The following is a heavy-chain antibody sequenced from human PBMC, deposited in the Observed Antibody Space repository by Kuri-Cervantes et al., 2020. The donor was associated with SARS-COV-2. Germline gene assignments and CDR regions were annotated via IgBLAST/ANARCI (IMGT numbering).Heavy chain of an antibody. V-gene: IGHV1-18*01. CDR2: ISAYNGNT. CDR1: GYTFTCYG. CDR3: ASTVTTPY. D-gene: IGHD4-17*01. Sequence: ASVKVSCKASGYTFTCYGISWVRQAPGQGLEWMGWISAYNGNTNYAQKLQGRVTITRDTSASTAYMELSSLRSEDTAVYYCASTVTTPYWGQGTLVTVSS. J-gene: IGHJ4*02.